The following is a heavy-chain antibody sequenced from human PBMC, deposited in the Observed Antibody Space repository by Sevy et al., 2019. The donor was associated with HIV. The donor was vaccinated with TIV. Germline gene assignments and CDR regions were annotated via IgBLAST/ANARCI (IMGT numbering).Heavy chain of an antibody. V-gene: IGHV3-30-3*01. CDR2: ISHDGNYK. CDR3: ARLFSCGGDCYYLDY. CDR1: GFTFSNYD. D-gene: IGHD2-21*02. J-gene: IGHJ4*02. Sequence: GGSLRLSCTASGFTFSNYDMHWVRQAPGKGLEWVAVISHDGNYKNYADSVKVRFTISRDDFKNTLYLQMSSLRPEDTAVYFCARLFSCGGDCYYLDYWGQGVLVTVSS.